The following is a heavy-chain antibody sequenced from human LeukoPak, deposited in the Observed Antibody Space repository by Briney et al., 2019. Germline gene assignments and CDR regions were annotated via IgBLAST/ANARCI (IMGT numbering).Heavy chain of an antibody. Sequence: SETLSLTCTVSGGSISSYYWSWIRQPAGKGLEWIGRIYTSGSTNYNPSLKSRVTMSVDTSKNQFSLKLSSVTAADTAVYYCARDSGYSGYGDAFYIWGQGTMVTVSS. V-gene: IGHV4-4*07. CDR3: ARDSGYSGYGDAFYI. J-gene: IGHJ3*02. CDR1: GGSISSYY. CDR2: IYTSGST. D-gene: IGHD5-12*01.